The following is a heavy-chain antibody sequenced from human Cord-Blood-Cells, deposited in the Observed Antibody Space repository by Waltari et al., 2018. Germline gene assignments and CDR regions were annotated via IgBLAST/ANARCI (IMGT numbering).Heavy chain of an antibody. CDR2: IKQDGSEK. V-gene: IGHV3-7*01. CDR3: ASHYYGSGSYYNH. CDR1: GFTFSSYW. D-gene: IGHD3-10*01. Sequence: EVQLVESGGGLVQPGGSLRLSCAASGFTFSSYWMSWVRQAPGKGLELVANIKQDGSEKYYVDSVKGRFTISRDNAKNSLYLQMNSLRAEDTAVYYCASHYYGSGSYYNHWGQGTLVTVSS. J-gene: IGHJ5*02.